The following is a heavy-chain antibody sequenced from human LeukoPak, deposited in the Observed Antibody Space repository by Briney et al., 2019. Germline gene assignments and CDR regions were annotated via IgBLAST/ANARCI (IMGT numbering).Heavy chain of an antibody. D-gene: IGHD3-22*01. Sequence: SETLSLTCTVSGGSISSYYWSWIRQPAGKGLEWIGRIYTSGSTNYNPSLKSRVTMSVDTSKNQFSLKLSSVTAADTAVYYCAREGANYYDSSGYYLGYWGQGTLVTVSS. CDR1: GGSISSYY. CDR2: IYTSGST. CDR3: AREGANYYDSSGYYLGY. J-gene: IGHJ4*02. V-gene: IGHV4-4*07.